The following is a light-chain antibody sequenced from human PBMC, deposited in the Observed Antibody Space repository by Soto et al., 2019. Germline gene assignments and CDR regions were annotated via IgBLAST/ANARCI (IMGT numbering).Light chain of an antibody. Sequence: EIQMTQSPSSLSASAGDTVTITCRASQNIADYLSWYQQKPGKAPKLLMYSSSILHDGVSSRFSGDGSGTAFTLTITGLQPEDFATYFCLQTFTTHITFGGGTTVEVK. CDR1: QNIADY. J-gene: IGKJ4*01. V-gene: IGKV1-39*01. CDR3: LQTFTTHIT. CDR2: SSS.